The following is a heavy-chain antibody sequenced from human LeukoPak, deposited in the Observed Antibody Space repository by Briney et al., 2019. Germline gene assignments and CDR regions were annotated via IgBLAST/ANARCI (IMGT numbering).Heavy chain of an antibody. CDR2: ISSSSANI. CDR3: ARGRSGYYFDY. J-gene: IGHJ4*02. V-gene: IGHV3-48*03. Sequence: GGSLRLSCAAAGFTFSSYEINWVRQAPGKGLEWVSYISSSSANIYYADSVKGRFTISRDNAKNSLFLQMNSLRAEDTAVYYCARGRSGYYFDYWGQGTLVTVSS. CDR1: GFTFSSYE. D-gene: IGHD6-25*01.